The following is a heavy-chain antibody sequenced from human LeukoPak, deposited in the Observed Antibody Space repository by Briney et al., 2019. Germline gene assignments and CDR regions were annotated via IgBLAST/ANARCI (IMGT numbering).Heavy chain of an antibody. CDR3: ARGWAGATVFTRISARPHFDY. CDR1: GGSFTGYF. CDR2: INHSGST. D-gene: IGHD6-6*01. Sequence: PSETLSLTCAVYGGSFTGYFWSWIRQAPGRGLEWIGDINHSGSTHYNPSLKSRLTMSVDTSKNQFYLKLNSLTAADTAVYYCARGWAGATVFTRISARPHFDYWGQGTLVTVSS. J-gene: IGHJ4*02. V-gene: IGHV4-34*01.